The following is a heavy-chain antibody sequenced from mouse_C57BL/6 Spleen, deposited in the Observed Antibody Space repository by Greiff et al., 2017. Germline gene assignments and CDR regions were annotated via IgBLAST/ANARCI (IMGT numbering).Heavy chain of an antibody. D-gene: IGHD6-2*01. CDR2: ISDGGSYT. J-gene: IGHJ3*01. CDR1: GFTFSSYA. CDR3: ARGLSAWFAC. V-gene: IGHV5-4*03. Sequence: EVMLLESGGGLVKPGGSLKLSCAASGFTFSSYAMSWVRQTPEKRLEWVATISDGGSYTYYPDNVKGRFTISRDNAKSNLYLQMSHLKSEDTAMYYCARGLSAWFACWGQGTLVTVSA.